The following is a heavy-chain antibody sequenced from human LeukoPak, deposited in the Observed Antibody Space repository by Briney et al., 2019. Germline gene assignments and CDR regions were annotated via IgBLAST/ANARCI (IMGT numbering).Heavy chain of an antibody. Sequence: PSETLSLTCAVYGGSFSGYYWSWIRQPPGKGLEWIGEINHSGSTNYNPSLKSRVTISVDTSKNQFSLKLSSVTAADTAVYYCARSWGLCSNTSCVRHYYMDVWGKGTTVTVSS. CDR2: INHSGST. CDR1: GGSFSGYY. J-gene: IGHJ6*03. CDR3: ARSWGLCSNTSCVRHYYMDV. V-gene: IGHV4-34*01. D-gene: IGHD2-2*01.